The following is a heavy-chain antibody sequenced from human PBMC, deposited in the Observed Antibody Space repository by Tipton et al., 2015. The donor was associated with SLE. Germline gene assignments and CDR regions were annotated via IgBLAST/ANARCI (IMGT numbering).Heavy chain of an antibody. CDR2: IYHSGST. V-gene: IGHV4-38-2*01. CDR3: ARVYSSGWCAH. CDR1: GYSISSGYY. D-gene: IGHD6-19*01. J-gene: IGHJ4*02. Sequence: TLSLTCAVSGYSISSGYYWGWIRQPPGKGLEWIGSIYHSGSTYYNPSLKSRVTISVDTSKNQFSLKLSSVTAAGTAVYYCARVYSSGWCAHWGQGTLVTVSS.